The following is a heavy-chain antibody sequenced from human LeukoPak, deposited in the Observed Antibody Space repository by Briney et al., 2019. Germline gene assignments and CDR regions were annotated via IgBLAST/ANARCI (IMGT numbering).Heavy chain of an antibody. J-gene: IGHJ3*02. V-gene: IGHV1-2*02. Sequence: ASVKVSCKASGYTFTGYYMHWVRQAPGQGLEWMGWINPNSGGTNHAQKFQGRVTMTRDTSISTAYMELSRLRSDDTAVYYCARVDTAMVNDAFDIWGQGTMVTVSS. CDR3: ARVDTAMVNDAFDI. CDR2: INPNSGGT. CDR1: GYTFTGYY. D-gene: IGHD5-18*01.